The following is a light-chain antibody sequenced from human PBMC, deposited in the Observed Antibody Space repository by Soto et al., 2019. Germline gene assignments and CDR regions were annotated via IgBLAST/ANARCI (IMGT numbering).Light chain of an antibody. Sequence: IVLTQSPGTLSLSPGERATLSCRASQSVSSYYLAWYQQKPGQAPRLLIYAASSRATGIPDRFSGGGSGTDFTLTISRLESEDFAVYYCQQCGSSPWTFGQGTKVEIK. J-gene: IGKJ1*01. CDR2: AAS. V-gene: IGKV3-20*01. CDR3: QQCGSSPWT. CDR1: QSVSSYY.